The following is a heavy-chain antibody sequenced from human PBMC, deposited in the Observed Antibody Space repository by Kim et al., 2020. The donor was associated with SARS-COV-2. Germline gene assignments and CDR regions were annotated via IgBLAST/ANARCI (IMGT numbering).Heavy chain of an antibody. CDR3: ARLMVRGYYFDY. V-gene: IGHV4-4*02. D-gene: IGHD3-10*01. CDR1: GGSISSSNW. Sequence: SETLSLTCAVSGGSISSSNWWSWVHQPPGKGLEWIGEIYHSGSTNYNPSLKSRVTISVDKSKNQFSLKLSSVTAADTAVYYCARLMVRGYYFDYWGQGTLVTVSS. J-gene: IGHJ4*02. CDR2: IYHSGST.